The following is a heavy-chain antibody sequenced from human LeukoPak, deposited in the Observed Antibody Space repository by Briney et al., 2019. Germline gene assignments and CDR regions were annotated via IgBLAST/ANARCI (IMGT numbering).Heavy chain of an antibody. V-gene: IGHV4-59*01. CDR2: IYYSGST. CDR1: GGSISPYY. CDR3: ARTGDGYNPLPDF. J-gene: IGHJ4*02. D-gene: IGHD5-24*01. Sequence: SETLSLTCTVSGGSISPYYWSWIRQPPGKGLDWIGYIYYSGSTNYNPSLKSRVTISLDTSKNQFSLKLSPVTAADTAVYYCARTGDGYNPLPDFWGQGTLVTVSS.